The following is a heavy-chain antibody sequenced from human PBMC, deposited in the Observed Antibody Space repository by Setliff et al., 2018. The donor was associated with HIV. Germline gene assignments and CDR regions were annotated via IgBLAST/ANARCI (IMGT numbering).Heavy chain of an antibody. V-gene: IGHV4-38-2*02. J-gene: IGHJ4*02. CDR3: ARDRALRFSKSPSFNYFDV. D-gene: IGHD3-10*01. CDR2: IYSTGHT. Sequence: PSETLSLTCFVSGYSISTAYYWGWLRQPPGKGPEWIGSIYSTGHTYYNPSHKSRLTMSVDTAKNRFSLNLISVTAADTAVYYCARDRALRFSKSPSFNYFDVWGQGALVTVSS. CDR1: GYSISTAYY.